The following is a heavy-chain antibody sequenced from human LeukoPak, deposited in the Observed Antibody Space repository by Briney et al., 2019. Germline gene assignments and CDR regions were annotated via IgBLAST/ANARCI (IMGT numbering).Heavy chain of an antibody. CDR2: INHSGST. V-gene: IGHV4-34*01. Sequence: SETLSLTCAVYGGSFSGYYWSWIRQPPGKGLEWIGEINHSGSTNYNPSLKSRVTISVDTSKNQFSLKLSSVTAADTAVYYCARARLGIVLMVYAIRSIFDYWGQGTLVTVSS. D-gene: IGHD2-8*01. J-gene: IGHJ4*02. CDR3: ARARLGIVLMVYAIRSIFDY. CDR1: GGSFSGYY.